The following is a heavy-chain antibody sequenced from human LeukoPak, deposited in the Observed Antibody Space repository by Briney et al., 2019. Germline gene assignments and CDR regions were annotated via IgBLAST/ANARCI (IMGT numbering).Heavy chain of an antibody. D-gene: IGHD3-3*01. Sequence: GGSLRLSCAASGITFSSYAMHWVRQAPGKGLEWVSVIYSGGSTYYADSVKGRFTISRDNSKNTLYLQMNSLRAEDTAVYYCARGINDFWSGYIYYYGMDVWGQGTTVTVSS. V-gene: IGHV3-53*01. CDR3: ARGINDFWSGYIYYYGMDV. CDR1: GITFSSYA. J-gene: IGHJ6*02. CDR2: IYSGGST.